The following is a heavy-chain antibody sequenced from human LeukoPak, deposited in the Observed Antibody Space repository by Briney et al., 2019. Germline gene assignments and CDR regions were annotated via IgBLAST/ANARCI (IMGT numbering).Heavy chain of an antibody. CDR1: GGPFSGYY. CDR3: ARGYYDFWSGYNT. Sequence: SETLSLTCAVYGGPFSGYYWSWIRQPPGKGLEWIGEINHSGSTNYNPSLKSRVTISVDTSKNQFSLKLSSVTAADTAVYYCARGYYDFWSGYNTWGQGTLVTVSS. J-gene: IGHJ4*02. CDR2: INHSGST. D-gene: IGHD3-3*01. V-gene: IGHV4-34*01.